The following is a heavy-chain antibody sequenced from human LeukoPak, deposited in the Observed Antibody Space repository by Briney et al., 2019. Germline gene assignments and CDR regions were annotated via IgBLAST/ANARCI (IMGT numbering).Heavy chain of an antibody. J-gene: IGHJ3*02. CDR1: GGSISSSNW. D-gene: IGHD2-2*02. Sequence: SETLSLTCAVSGGSISSSNWWSWVRRPPGKGLEWIGEIYHSGITNYNPSLKSRVTISVDKSKNHFSLKLSSVTAADTAVYYCATYTASGFDIWGQGTMVTVSS. CDR3: ATYTASGFDI. V-gene: IGHV4-4*02. CDR2: IYHSGIT.